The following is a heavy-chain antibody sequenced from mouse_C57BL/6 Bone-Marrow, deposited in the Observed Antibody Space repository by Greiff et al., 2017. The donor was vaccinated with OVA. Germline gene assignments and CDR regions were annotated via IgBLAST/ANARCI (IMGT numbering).Heavy chain of an antibody. CDR1: GYTFTSYW. J-gene: IGHJ3*01. V-gene: IGHV1-64*01. CDR2: IHPNSGST. Sequence: QVQLQQPGAELVKPGASVKLSCTASGYTFTSYWMHWVKQRPGQGLEWIGLIHPNSGSTNYNEKFKSKATLTVDKSSSTAYMQLSSLTSEDAAVYYCARSPVFDYWGQGTLVTVSA. CDR3: ARSPVFDY.